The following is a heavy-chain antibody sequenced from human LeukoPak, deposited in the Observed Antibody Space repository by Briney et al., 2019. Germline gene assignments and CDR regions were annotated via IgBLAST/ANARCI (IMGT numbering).Heavy chain of an antibody. J-gene: IGHJ4*02. D-gene: IGHD2-2*01. Sequence: TGGSLRLSCAASGFIVRRYSMTCVRQAPGKGLEWVSSISTSYSGIYYADSVKRRFTISRDNAKNSLYLQMDSLRADDTAVYYCARAYCSSITCFEWGQGTLVTVSS. CDR3: ARAYCSSITCFE. V-gene: IGHV3-48*01. CDR2: ISTSYSGI. CDR1: GFIVRRYS.